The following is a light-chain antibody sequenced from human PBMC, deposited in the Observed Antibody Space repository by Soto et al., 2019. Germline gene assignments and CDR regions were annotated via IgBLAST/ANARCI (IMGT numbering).Light chain of an antibody. V-gene: IGLV1-47*01. CDR3: AAWDDILSGVL. CDR1: SSNIETNY. J-gene: IGLJ2*01. Sequence: QSVLTQPPSASGTPGQRVIISCSGSSSNIETNYVYWYQQLPGTAPKLLIYRNNQRPSGVPDRLSGSKSGTSASLAISGLRSEDEADYYCAAWDDILSGVLFGGGTKLTVL. CDR2: RNN.